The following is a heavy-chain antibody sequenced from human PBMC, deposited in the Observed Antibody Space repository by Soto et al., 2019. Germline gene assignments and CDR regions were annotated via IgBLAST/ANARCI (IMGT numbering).Heavy chain of an antibody. J-gene: IGHJ6*02. CDR3: AKPLAVAGPNYYYGMDV. CDR2: ISGSGGST. Sequence: PGGSLRLSCAASGFTFENYDMSWVRQAPGKGLEWVSAISGSGGSTYYADSVKGRFTISRDNSKNTLYLQMNSLRAEDTAVYYSAKPLAVAGPNYYYGMDVWGQGTTVTVSS. D-gene: IGHD6-19*01. V-gene: IGHV3-23*01. CDR1: GFTFENYD.